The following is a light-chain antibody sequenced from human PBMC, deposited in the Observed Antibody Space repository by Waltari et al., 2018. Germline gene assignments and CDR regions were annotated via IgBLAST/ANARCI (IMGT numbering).Light chain of an antibody. CDR2: YDR. J-gene: IGLJ3*02. CDR3: QVWDDTNNSGV. V-gene: IGLV3-21*04. CDR1: NIESKS. Sequence: YVVTQPPSVSVAPGKTARLTCGGENIESKSVNWYQQKPGQAPVLVMFYDRDRPSGFPERFSGSNSGNTATLTISWVEAGDEADYHCQVWDDTNNSGVFGGGTKLNVL.